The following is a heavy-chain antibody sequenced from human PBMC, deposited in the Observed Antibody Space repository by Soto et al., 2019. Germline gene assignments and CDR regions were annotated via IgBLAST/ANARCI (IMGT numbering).Heavy chain of an antibody. V-gene: IGHV3-66*01. CDR2: IYSDGFT. CDR3: ARFPGSIAARAGGLPYYGMDV. J-gene: IGHJ6*02. Sequence: GGSLRLSCAASGLTVSSNYMTWVRQAPGKGLQWVSVIYSDGFTSYADSVKGRFTISRDNAKNSLYLQMNSLRAEDTAVYYCARFPGSIAARAGGLPYYGMDVWGQGTTVTVSS. CDR1: GLTVSSNY. D-gene: IGHD6-6*01.